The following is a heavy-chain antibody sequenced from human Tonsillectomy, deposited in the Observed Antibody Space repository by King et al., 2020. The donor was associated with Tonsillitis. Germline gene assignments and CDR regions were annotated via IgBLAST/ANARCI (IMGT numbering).Heavy chain of an antibody. D-gene: IGHD3-22*01. V-gene: IGHV4-59*01. CDR3: ARGRRGDSGGYYKNLYWNY. CDR2: IYYIGST. J-gene: IGHJ4*02. Sequence: LQLQESGPGLVKPSETLSLTCTVSGGSISSYYWSWIRQPPGKGLEWVGYIYYIGSTNYNPSLKSLVTRSGETSKNQFSLKLSSVTPADTAVYYCARGRRGDSGGYYKNLYWNYWGQGTLVTVSS. CDR1: GGSISSYY.